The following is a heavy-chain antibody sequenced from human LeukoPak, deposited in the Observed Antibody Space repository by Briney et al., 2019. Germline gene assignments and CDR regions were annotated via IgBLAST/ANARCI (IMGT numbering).Heavy chain of an antibody. Sequence: ASVKVSCKASGYTFTGYYMHWVRQAPGQGLEWMGWINPNSGGTNYAQKFQGRVTMTRDTSISTAYMGLSRLRSDDTAVYYCARTTYSSGWFDYWGQGTLVTVSS. D-gene: IGHD6-19*01. CDR2: INPNSGGT. J-gene: IGHJ5*01. CDR1: GYTFTGYY. V-gene: IGHV1-2*02. CDR3: ARTTYSSGWFDY.